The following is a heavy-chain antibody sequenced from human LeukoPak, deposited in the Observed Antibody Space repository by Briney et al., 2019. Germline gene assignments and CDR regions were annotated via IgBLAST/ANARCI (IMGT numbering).Heavy chain of an antibody. V-gene: IGHV1-69*05. J-gene: IGHJ4*02. D-gene: IGHD5-12*01. CDR1: GDTFSSYA. CDR2: IIPIFGTA. Sequence: SVKVSCKASGDTFSSYAISWVRQAPGQGLEWMGGIIPIFGTANYAQKFQGRVTITTDESTSTAYMELSSLRSEDTAVYYCARGWRYSGYEPGLDYWGQGTLVTVSS. CDR3: ARGWRYSGYEPGLDY.